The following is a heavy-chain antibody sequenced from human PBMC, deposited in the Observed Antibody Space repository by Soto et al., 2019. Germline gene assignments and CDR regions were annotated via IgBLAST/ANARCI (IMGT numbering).Heavy chain of an antibody. V-gene: IGHV4-34*01. CDR1: GGSFSGYY. Sequence: SETLSLTCAVYGGSFSGYYWSWIRQPPGKGLEWIGEINHSGSTNYNPSLKSRVTISVDTSKNQFSLKLSSVTAADTAVYYCARVPWKAVGWYFGLDYWGQGTLVTVSS. CDR3: ARVPWKAVGWYFGLDY. J-gene: IGHJ4*02. CDR2: INHSGST. D-gene: IGHD6-19*01.